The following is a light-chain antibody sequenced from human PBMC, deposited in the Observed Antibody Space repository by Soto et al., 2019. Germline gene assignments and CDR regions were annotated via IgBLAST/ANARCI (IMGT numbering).Light chain of an antibody. CDR3: QQYNNWHWT. J-gene: IGKJ1*01. CDR1: QSVSSN. V-gene: IGKV3-15*01. Sequence: EIVMTQSPATLSVSPGERATLSCRASQSVSSNLAWYQQKPGQPPRLLIYGASTRATGIPARFSGSGSGTEFTLTISSLQSEDFAVYYCQQYNNWHWTFGQGTKVEIK. CDR2: GAS.